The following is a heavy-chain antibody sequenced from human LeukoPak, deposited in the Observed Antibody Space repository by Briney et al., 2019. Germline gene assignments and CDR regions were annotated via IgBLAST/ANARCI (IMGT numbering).Heavy chain of an antibody. J-gene: IGHJ4*02. V-gene: IGHV3-7*03. CDR3: ARDQHDTWSRRGNFDS. D-gene: IGHD3-3*01. CDR2: IKLDGSEK. Sequence: GGSLRLSCVASGFTFGKYWMSWVRQAPGKGLEWVANIKLDGSEKNYVDSVKGRFTISRDNTKNSLYLQMNSLRVEDMAVFYCARDQHDTWSRRGNFDSWGQGTLVIVSS. CDR1: GFTFGKYW.